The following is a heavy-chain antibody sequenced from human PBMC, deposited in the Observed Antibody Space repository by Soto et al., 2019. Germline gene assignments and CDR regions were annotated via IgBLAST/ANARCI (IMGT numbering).Heavy chain of an antibody. Sequence: QVQLVESGGGVVQPGRSLRISCAASGFTFSSYGMHWVRQAPGKGLEWVAVISYDGSNKYYADSVKGRFTISRDNSKNTLYLQMNSLRAEDTAVYYCAKSPLFPPDYWGQGTLVTVSS. V-gene: IGHV3-30*18. CDR2: ISYDGSNK. CDR3: AKSPLFPPDY. CDR1: GFTFSSYG. D-gene: IGHD3-3*01. J-gene: IGHJ4*02.